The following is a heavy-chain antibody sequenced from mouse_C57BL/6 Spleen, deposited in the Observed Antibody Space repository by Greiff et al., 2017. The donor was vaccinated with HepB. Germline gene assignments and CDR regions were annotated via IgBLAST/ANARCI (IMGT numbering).Heavy chain of an antibody. CDR1: GFTFSSYA. D-gene: IGHD1-1*01. CDR3: TRDRGVVALDY. Sequence: DVMLVESGEGLVKPGGSLKLSCAASGFTFSSYAMSWVRQTPEKRLEWVAYISSGGDYIYYADTVKGRFTISRDNARNTLYLQMSSLKSEDTAMYYCTRDRGVVALDYWGQGTSVTVSS. V-gene: IGHV5-9-1*02. J-gene: IGHJ4*01. CDR2: ISSGGDYI.